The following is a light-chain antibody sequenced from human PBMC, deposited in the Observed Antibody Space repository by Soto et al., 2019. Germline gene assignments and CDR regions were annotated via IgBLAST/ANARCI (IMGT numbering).Light chain of an antibody. CDR2: DAS. CDR3: QQCNNWPRT. Sequence: EIVLTQSPATLSLSPGKRATLSCRASQSVSICLAWYQHKPGQAPRLLIYDASNRATGIPARFSGIGSGRDFTLTISSLEPEDFAVYYCQQCNNWPRTFGQGTKLEIK. CDR1: QSVSIC. J-gene: IGKJ2*02. V-gene: IGKV3-11*02.